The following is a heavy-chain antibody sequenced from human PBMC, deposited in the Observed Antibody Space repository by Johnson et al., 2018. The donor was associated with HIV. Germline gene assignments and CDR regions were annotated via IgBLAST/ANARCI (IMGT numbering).Heavy chain of an antibody. V-gene: IGHV3-15*01. CDR3: ATDLFSLILEDDAFDT. CDR2: IISERDGGTT. J-gene: IGHJ3*02. CDR1: GFNFNHAW. Sequence: EVHLVESGGGLVQPGKSLRLSCEASGFNFNHAWMSWVRQAPGKGLEWVGRIISERDGGTTDYSAPVTDRFTISRDDSTNTLYLQMNSLKIEDTAVYYCATDLFSLILEDDAFDTWGQGTMVTVSS.